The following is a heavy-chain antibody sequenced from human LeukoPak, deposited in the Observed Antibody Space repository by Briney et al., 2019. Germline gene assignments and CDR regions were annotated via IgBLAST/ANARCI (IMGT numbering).Heavy chain of an antibody. J-gene: IGHJ4*02. D-gene: IGHD6-19*01. Sequence: GRSLRLSCAASGFTFDDYAMQWVRQVPGKGLEWVSGISWNSGSIGYADSVKGRFTISRDNAKNSLYLHMNSLSAEDTALYYCTKGKKITVAGLFDCWGQGTLVTVSS. CDR1: GFTFDDYA. CDR2: ISWNSGSI. V-gene: IGHV3-9*01. CDR3: TKGKKITVAGLFDC.